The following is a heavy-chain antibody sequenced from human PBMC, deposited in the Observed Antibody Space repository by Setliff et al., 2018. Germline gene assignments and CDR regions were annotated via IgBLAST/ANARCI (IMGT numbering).Heavy chain of an antibody. CDR1: DFIFNNAW. CDR3: ATGLGQYFDY. J-gene: IGHJ4*02. CDR2: IRTKTDGGTA. Sequence: SLRLSCAASDFIFNNAWMNWVRQAPGKGLEWVGRIRTKTDGGTADYAAPVKGRFIISRDDSKNLVFLQMNSLKTEDTAVYYCATGLGQYFDYWGQGSLVTVSS. D-gene: IGHD3-9*01. V-gene: IGHV3-15*07.